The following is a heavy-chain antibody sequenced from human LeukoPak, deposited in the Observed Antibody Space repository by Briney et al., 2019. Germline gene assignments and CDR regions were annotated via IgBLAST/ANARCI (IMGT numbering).Heavy chain of an antibody. D-gene: IGHD3-16*02. CDR3: ATENYVWGSYRFGY. CDR2: FAPEDGET. CDR1: GYTLTELS. J-gene: IGHJ4*02. Sequence: ASVKVSCKVSGYTLTELSMHWVRQAPGKGLEWMGGFAPEDGETIYAQKFQGKVTMTEDTSTDTAYMELSSLRSEDTAVYYCATENYVWGSYRFGYWGQGTLVTVSS. V-gene: IGHV1-24*01.